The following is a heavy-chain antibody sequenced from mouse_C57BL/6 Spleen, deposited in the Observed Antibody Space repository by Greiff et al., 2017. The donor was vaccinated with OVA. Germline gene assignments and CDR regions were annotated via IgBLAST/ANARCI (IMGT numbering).Heavy chain of an antibody. J-gene: IGHJ4*01. CDR1: GYTFTSYW. CDR2: IYPGSGST. CDR3: ARASYYYGSSYGGAMDY. Sequence: QVQLQQPGAELVKPGASVKMSCKASGYTFTSYWITWVKQRPGQGLEWIGDIYPGSGSTNYNEKFKSKATLTVDTSSSTAYMQLSSLTSEDSAVYYCARASYYYGSSYGGAMDYWGQGTSVTVSS. V-gene: IGHV1-55*01. D-gene: IGHD1-1*01.